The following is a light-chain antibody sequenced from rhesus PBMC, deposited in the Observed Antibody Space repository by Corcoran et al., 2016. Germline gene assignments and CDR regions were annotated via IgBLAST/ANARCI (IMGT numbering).Light chain of an antibody. V-gene: IGKV1-22*01. J-gene: IGKJ2*01. CDR1: QSISSW. CDR3: QQYSSSPYS. CDR2: KAS. Sequence: DIQMTESPSSLSASVGDTVTITCRASQSISSWLAWYQQKPWKAPTLLIYKASTLQSGVPSRFSGNGSGTDFTLTISNLQSEDFATYCCQQYSSSPYSFGQGTKVGIK.